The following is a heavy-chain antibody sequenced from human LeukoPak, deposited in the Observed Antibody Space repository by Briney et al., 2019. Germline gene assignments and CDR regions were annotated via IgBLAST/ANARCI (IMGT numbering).Heavy chain of an antibody. Sequence: GGSLRLSCAASEFTFSSYAMSWVRQAPGKGLEWVSVIYSGGSTYYADSVKGRFTISRDNSKNTLYLQMNSLRAEDTAVYYCASSLAAAGTFPFDYWGQGTLVTVSS. D-gene: IGHD6-13*01. V-gene: IGHV3-66*01. CDR1: EFTFSSYA. CDR2: IYSGGST. CDR3: ASSLAAAGTFPFDY. J-gene: IGHJ4*02.